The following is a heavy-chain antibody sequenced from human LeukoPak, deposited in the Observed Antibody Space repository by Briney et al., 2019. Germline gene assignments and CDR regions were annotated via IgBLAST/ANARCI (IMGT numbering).Heavy chain of an antibody. CDR3: AREPLYGSGSYYNVD. CDR2: IYHSGST. J-gene: IGHJ4*02. Sequence: SETLSLTCTVSGYSISSGYYWGWIRQPPGKGLEWIGSIYHSGSTYYNPSLKSRVTISVDTSKNQSSLKLSSVTAADTAVYYCAREPLYGSGSYYNVDWGQGTLVTVSS. D-gene: IGHD3-10*01. CDR1: GYSISSGYY. V-gene: IGHV4-38-2*02.